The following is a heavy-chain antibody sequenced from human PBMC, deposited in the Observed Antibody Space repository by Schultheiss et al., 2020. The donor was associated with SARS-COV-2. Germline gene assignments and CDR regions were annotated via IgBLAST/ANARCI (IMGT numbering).Heavy chain of an antibody. Sequence: SETLSLTCAVSGYSISSGYYWSWIRQPPGKGLEWIGYIYYSGSTNYNPSLKSRVTMSVDTSKNQFSLKLSSVTAADTAVYYCARVNYGSLTLDYWGQGTRVTVS. D-gene: IGHD4-17*01. CDR3: ARVNYGSLTLDY. J-gene: IGHJ4*02. CDR2: IYYSGST. CDR1: GYSISSGYY. V-gene: IGHV4-61*01.